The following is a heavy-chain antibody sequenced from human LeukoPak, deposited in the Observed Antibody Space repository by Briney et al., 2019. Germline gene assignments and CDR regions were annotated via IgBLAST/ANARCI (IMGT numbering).Heavy chain of an antibody. CDR3: ASLWFGELLADPFDY. CDR2: INPNSGGT. Sequence: ASVKVSCKASGYTFTGYYMHWVRQAPGQGLEWMGWINPNSGGTNYAQKFQGRVTMTRDTSISTAYMELSRLRSDDTAVYYCASLWFGELLADPFDYWGQGTLVTVSS. CDR1: GYTFTGYY. V-gene: IGHV1-2*02. J-gene: IGHJ4*02. D-gene: IGHD3-10*01.